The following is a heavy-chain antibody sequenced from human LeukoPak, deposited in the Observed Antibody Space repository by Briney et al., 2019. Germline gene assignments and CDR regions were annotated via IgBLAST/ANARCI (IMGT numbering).Heavy chain of an antibody. Sequence: PGGSLRLSCAASGFTFSRCDMHWVRQAPGKGLEWVAFVLYDESLKYYADSVRGRVTISRDNSKNTLYLQMNSLRADDTAVYYCARVAEAAAFDYWGQGTLVTVSS. CDR3: ARVAEAAAFDY. D-gene: IGHD6-13*01. V-gene: IGHV3-30*02. J-gene: IGHJ4*02. CDR2: VLYDESLK. CDR1: GFTFSRCD.